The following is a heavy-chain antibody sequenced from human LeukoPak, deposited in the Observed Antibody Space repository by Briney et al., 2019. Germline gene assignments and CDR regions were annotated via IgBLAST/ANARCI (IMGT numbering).Heavy chain of an antibody. Sequence: GASVKVSCKASGGTFSSYAISWVRQAPGQGLEWMGWMNPNSGNTGYAQKFQGRVTMTRNTSISTAYMELSSLRSEDTAVYYCARGLTRGQQLVVSYWGQGTLVTVSS. CDR3: ARGLTRGQQLVVSY. CDR1: GGTFSSYA. D-gene: IGHD6-13*01. J-gene: IGHJ4*02. CDR2: MNPNSGNT. V-gene: IGHV1-8*02.